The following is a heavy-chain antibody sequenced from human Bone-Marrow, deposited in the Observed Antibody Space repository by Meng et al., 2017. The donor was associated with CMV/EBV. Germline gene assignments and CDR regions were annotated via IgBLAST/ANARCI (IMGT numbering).Heavy chain of an antibody. D-gene: IGHD2-2*01. CDR3: ARSPTRYCSSTTCYVANWFDP. Sequence: TNYEITWVRQATGQGLEWIRWMNPNSGNTGYTQKFQGRVTMTRNTSISTAYMELSSLRSEATAVYYCARSPTRYCSSTTCYVANWFDPWGQGTLVTVSS. CDR1: TNYE. V-gene: IGHV1-8*01. CDR2: MNPNSGNT. J-gene: IGHJ5*02.